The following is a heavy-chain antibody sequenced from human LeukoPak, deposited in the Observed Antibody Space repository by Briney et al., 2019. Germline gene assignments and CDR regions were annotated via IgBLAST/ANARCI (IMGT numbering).Heavy chain of an antibody. CDR1: GFTFSNYV. V-gene: IGHV3-23*01. CDR3: ALGLRYCSSTSCYPYAFDI. D-gene: IGHD2-2*01. J-gene: IGHJ3*02. Sequence: GGSLRLSRAASGFTFSNYVMSWVRQAPGKGLEWVSTISGSGGSTYYADSVKGRFTISRDNSKNTLYLQVNSLRAEDTAVYYCALGLRYCSSTSCYPYAFDIWGQGTVVTVSS. CDR2: ISGSGGST.